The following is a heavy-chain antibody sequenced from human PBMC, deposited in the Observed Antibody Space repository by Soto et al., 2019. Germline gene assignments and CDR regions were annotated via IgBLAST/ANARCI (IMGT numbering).Heavy chain of an antibody. D-gene: IGHD6-19*01. CDR3: AKGRIAVAAPYNWFDP. CDR1: GFTYSSYA. Sequence: EVKLLESGGGLVQPGGSLRLSCVASGFTYSSYAMSWVRQAPGKGLEWVSTITGGADNTHYADSVKGRFTISRDNSKNTLSLQRNRRRDEDTAVDHGAKGRIAVAAPYNWFDPWGQGTLVTVSS. V-gene: IGHV3-23*01. CDR2: ITGGADNT. J-gene: IGHJ5*02.